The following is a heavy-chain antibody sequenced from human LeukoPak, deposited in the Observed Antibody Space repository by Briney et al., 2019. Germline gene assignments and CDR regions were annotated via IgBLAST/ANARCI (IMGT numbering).Heavy chain of an antibody. CDR3: AREGVQLLYVY. CDR2: INPSGGST. V-gene: IGHV1-46*01. D-gene: IGHD2-2*02. CDR1: GYTFTSYY. J-gene: IGHJ4*02. Sequence: ASAKVSCKASGYTFTSYYMHWVRQAPGQGLEWMGIINPSGGSTSYAQKFQGRVTMTRDTSTSTVYMELSSLRSEDTAVYYCAREGVQLLYVYWGQGTLVTVSS.